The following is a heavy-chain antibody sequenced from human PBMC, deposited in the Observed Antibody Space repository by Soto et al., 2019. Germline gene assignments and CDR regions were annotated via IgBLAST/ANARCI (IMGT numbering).Heavy chain of an antibody. V-gene: IGHV3-30-3*01. J-gene: IGHJ4*02. CDR1: GFTFGSFA. CDR2: ISYDGGNR. Sequence: SLRLSCAASGFTFGSFAMHWVRQAPGKGLEWVAVISYDGGNRYYADSVKGRFTISRDNFKNTLYLQMNSLRAEDTAVYYCARDPDINAYYVFDYWGQGTLVTVSS. D-gene: IGHD3-22*01. CDR3: ARDPDINAYYVFDY.